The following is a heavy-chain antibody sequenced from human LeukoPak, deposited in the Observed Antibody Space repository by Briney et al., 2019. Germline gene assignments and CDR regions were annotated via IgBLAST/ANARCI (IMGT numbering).Heavy chain of an antibody. Sequence: GGSLRLSCAASGFTFSTYAMSWVRQAPGKGLEWVSAISGRGVSTSCADSVRGRFTISRDNSKNTLYLQMNSLRAEDTAVYYCAKAASGNWNDVSDYWGQGTQVTVSS. J-gene: IGHJ4*02. D-gene: IGHD1-20*01. CDR3: AKAASGNWNDVSDY. CDR1: GFTFSTYA. V-gene: IGHV3-23*01. CDR2: ISGRGVST.